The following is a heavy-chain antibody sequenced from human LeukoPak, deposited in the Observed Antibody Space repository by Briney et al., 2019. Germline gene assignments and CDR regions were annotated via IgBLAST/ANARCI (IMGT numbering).Heavy chain of an antibody. D-gene: IGHD3-9*01. J-gene: IGHJ4*02. CDR1: GFTFSSYT. CDR2: IYSGGST. CDR3: ARDPMYYDILTGYYVDY. V-gene: IGHV3-66*01. Sequence: GGSLRLSCAASGFTFSSYTMNWVRQAPGKGLEWVSVIYSGGSTYYADSVKGRFTISRDNSKNALYLQMNSLRAEDTAVYYCARDPMYYDILTGYYVDYWGQGTLVTVSS.